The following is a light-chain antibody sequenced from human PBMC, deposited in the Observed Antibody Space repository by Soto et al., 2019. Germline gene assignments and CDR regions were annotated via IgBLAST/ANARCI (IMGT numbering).Light chain of an antibody. Sequence: DIQMTQSPSTLSGPVGDRVTITCRASQTISSWLAWYQQKPGKAPKLLIYDASSLESGVPSRFSGSGSGTDFTLTISSLQPEDFATYYCLQDYNYPLTFGQGTKVDIK. V-gene: IGKV1-5*01. J-gene: IGKJ1*01. CDR2: DAS. CDR3: LQDYNYPLT. CDR1: QTISSW.